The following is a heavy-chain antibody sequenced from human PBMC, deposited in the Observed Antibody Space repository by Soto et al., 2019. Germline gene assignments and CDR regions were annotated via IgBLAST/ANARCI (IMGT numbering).Heavy chain of an antibody. CDR3: ARVRDWFDP. CDR2: IDHSGYT. V-gene: IGHV4-34*01. CDR1: GGSFSGYY. J-gene: IGHJ5*02. Sequence: SETLSLTCAVYGGSFSGYYWNWIRQPPGKGLEWIGEIDHSGYTNYNPSLKSRVTISVDTSKNQFSLRLTSVTAADTAVYYCARVRDWFDPWGQGTLVTLL. D-gene: IGHD3-3*01.